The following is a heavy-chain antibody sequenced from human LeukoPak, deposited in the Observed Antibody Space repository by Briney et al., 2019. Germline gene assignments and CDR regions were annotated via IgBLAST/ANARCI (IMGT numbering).Heavy chain of an antibody. V-gene: IGHV3-11*05. CDR2: ISSSSSYT. D-gene: IGHD5-18*01. J-gene: IGHJ4*02. Sequence: PGGSLRLSCAASGFTFSDYYMSWIRQAPGKGLEWVSYISSSSSYTNYADSVKGRFTISSDNAKNSLYLQMNSLRAEDTAVYYCARGSGKKLWLSDFDYWGQGTLVTVSS. CDR1: GFTFSDYY. CDR3: ARGSGKKLWLSDFDY.